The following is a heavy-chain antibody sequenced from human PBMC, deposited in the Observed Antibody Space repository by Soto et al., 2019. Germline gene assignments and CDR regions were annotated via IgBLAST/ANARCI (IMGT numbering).Heavy chain of an antibody. CDR1: GYTLTELS. Sequence: ASLKVSCKVSGYTLTELSMHWVRQAPGKGLEWMGGFDPEDGETIYAQKFQGRVTMTEDTSTDTAYMELSSLRSEDTAVYYCATARYDSSGHRAFDIWGQGTMVTVSS. CDR3: ATARYDSSGHRAFDI. V-gene: IGHV1-24*01. D-gene: IGHD3-22*01. CDR2: FDPEDGET. J-gene: IGHJ3*02.